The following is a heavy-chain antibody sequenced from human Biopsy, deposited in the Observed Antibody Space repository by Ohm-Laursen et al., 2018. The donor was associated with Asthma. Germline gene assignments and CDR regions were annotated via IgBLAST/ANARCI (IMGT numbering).Heavy chain of an antibody. CDR3: ARTHERWTSIQDDALDI. CDR2: ISYDGGNK. CDR1: GFTFSIYD. J-gene: IGHJ3*02. D-gene: IGHD4-23*01. Sequence: SLRLSCAASGFTFSIYDIHWVRQAPGTGLEWVAVISYDGGNKFYGDSVKGRFTLSRDNSRNTLYLQMNSLRVEDTAIYYCARTHERWTSIQDDALDIWGQGTMVIVSS. V-gene: IGHV3-30*03.